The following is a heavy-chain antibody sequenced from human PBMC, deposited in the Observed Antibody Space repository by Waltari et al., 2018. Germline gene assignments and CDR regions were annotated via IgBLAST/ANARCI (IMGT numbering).Heavy chain of an antibody. CDR2: IYTSGST. CDR3: ARDYSAGIAAAGSAFDI. D-gene: IGHD6-13*01. CDR1: GGSISSYY. Sequence: QVQLQESGPGLVKPSETLSLTCTVSGGSISSYYWSWIRQPAGKGLEWIGRIYTSGSTNYNPSLKSRVTMSVDTSKNQFSLKLSSVTAADTAVYYCARDYSAGIAAAGSAFDIWGQGTMVTVSS. J-gene: IGHJ3*02. V-gene: IGHV4-4*07.